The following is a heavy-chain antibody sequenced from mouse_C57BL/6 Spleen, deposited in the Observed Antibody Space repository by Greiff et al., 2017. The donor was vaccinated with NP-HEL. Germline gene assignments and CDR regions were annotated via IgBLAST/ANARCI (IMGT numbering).Heavy chain of an antibody. CDR3: VSLTGTMDY. Sequence: DVKLQESGGGLVQPKGSLKLSCAASGFSFNTYAMNWVRQAPGKGLEWVARIRSKSNNYATYYADSVKDRFTISRDDSESMLYLQMNNLKTEDTAMYYCVSLTGTMDYWGQGTSVTVSS. CDR1: GFSFNTYA. J-gene: IGHJ4*01. D-gene: IGHD4-1*01. V-gene: IGHV10-1*01. CDR2: IRSKSNNYAT.